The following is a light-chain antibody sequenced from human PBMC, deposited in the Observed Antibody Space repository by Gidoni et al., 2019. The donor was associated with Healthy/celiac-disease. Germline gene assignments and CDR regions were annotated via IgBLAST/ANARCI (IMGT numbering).Light chain of an antibody. CDR2: YDD. J-gene: IGLJ2*01. Sequence: QYVLTQPPSVSAAPRTRVTISCSGSSSNIGNNAVNWYQQLPGKAPKLLIYYDDLLPSGVSDRFSGSMSGTSAPLAISGLQSEDEADYYCAAWDDSLNGVVFGGGTKLTVL. CDR1: SSNIGNNA. CDR3: AAWDDSLNGVV. V-gene: IGLV1-36*01.